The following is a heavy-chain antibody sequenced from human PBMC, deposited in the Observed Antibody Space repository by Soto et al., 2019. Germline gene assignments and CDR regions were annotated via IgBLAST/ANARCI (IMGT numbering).Heavy chain of an antibody. D-gene: IGHD6-19*01. CDR1: GFTFSSYA. Sequence: LRLSCSASGFTFSSYAMHWFRQAPGKGLEYVSAISSNGGSTYYADSVKGRFTISRDNSKNTLYLQMSSLRAEDTAVYYCVKDQISGRRYFDYWGQGTLVTVSS. CDR2: ISSNGGST. J-gene: IGHJ4*02. CDR3: VKDQISGRRYFDY. V-gene: IGHV3-64D*06.